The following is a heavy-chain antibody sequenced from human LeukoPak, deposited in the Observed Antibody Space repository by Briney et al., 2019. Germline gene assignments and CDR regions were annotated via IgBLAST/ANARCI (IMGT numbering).Heavy chain of an antibody. Sequence: GESLKISCKGSGYSFTSYWIGWVRQMPGKGLEWMGIIYPSDSDIRYSPSFQGQVTISADKSISTAYLQWSSLKASDTAMYYCARLPLGATTFNVFDYWGQGTLVTVSS. CDR1: GYSFTSYW. D-gene: IGHD1-26*01. CDR3: ARLPLGATTFNVFDY. J-gene: IGHJ4*02. V-gene: IGHV5-51*01. CDR2: IYPSDSDI.